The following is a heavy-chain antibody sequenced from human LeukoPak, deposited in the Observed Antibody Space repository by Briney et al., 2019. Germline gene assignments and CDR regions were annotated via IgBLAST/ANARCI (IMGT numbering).Heavy chain of an antibody. V-gene: IGHV1-18*01. D-gene: IGHD6-13*01. CDR3: ARDHGTSQPYYLDS. Sequence: ASVKVSCKASGYTFGNYGISWVRQAPGQGLEWMGWISTYNGKTNYAQNLHGRVTMTTDTSTTTAYMELRSLTSDDTAVYYCARDHGTSQPYYLDSWGQGTLVTVSS. CDR2: ISTYNGKT. CDR1: GYTFGNYG. J-gene: IGHJ4*02.